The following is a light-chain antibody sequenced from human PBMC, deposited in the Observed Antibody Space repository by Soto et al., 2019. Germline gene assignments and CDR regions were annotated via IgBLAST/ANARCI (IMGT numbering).Light chain of an antibody. CDR2: AAS. CDR3: LQDHNYPLT. V-gene: IGKV1-6*01. Sequence: AIQMTQPPSSLSASVGDRVTITCRASQGIGNDLGWYQQKPGKAPKLLIFAASTLQSGVPSRFSGSGSGTDFTLTISSLQPEDFATYYCLQDHNYPLTFGQGTKV. CDR1: QGIGND. J-gene: IGKJ1*01.